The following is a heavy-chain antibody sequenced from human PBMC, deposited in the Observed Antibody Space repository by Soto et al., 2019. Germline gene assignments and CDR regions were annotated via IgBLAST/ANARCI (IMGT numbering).Heavy chain of an antibody. J-gene: IGHJ4*02. CDR2: ISFDGSYK. CDR1: GFTFSSHS. D-gene: IGHD6-19*01. V-gene: IGHV3-30-3*01. Sequence: QVQLVESGGGVAQPGRSLRLSCAASGFTFSSHSMHWVRQAPGKGLEWVAVISFDGSYKYYADSVKGRFTISRDNSKNTLYQQMNSLRAEDTAVYYCARGASITVAGTSFDYWGQGTLVTVSS. CDR3: ARGASITVAGTSFDY.